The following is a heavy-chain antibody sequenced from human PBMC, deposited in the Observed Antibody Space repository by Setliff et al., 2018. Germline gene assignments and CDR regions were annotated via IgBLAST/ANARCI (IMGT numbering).Heavy chain of an antibody. CDR1: GDSINSRTNY. D-gene: IGHD3-3*01. V-gene: IGHV4-61*02. CDR3: VRMSGFLYMDV. J-gene: IGHJ6*03. Sequence: SETLSLTCTVSGDSINSRTNYWSWIRQPAGKGXEXIGXXXXXXXXXXXXXLKXXXXISLDTSKNQFSLKLSSVTAADTAVYYCVRMSGFLYMDVWGKGTTVTVSS. CDR2: XXXXXXX.